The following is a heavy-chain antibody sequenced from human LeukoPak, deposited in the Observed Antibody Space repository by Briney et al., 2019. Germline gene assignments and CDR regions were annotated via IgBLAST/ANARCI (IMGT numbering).Heavy chain of an antibody. V-gene: IGHV3-66*01. Sequence: GGSLRLSCAASGLTVSRSYMNWVRQAPGKGLEWVSVIYAGGSTYYTDSVKGRFTISRDNSKNTLFLEMNSLRVEDTALYYCAKGAVESLDYYFYMEVWGTGTTVTVSS. J-gene: IGHJ6*03. CDR2: IYAGGST. CDR1: GLTVSRSY. CDR3: AKGAVESLDYYFYMEV.